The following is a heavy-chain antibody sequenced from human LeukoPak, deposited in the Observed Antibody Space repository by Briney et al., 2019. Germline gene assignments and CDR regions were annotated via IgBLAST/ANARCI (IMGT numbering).Heavy chain of an antibody. CDR2: IKGQSDGGTT. Sequence: GGSLRLSCAASGVSFSDVWMSWVRQAPGKGLEWVGRIKGQSDGGTTDYAAAVKSGFTVSRDDSKNMVYLEMNGLKTEDTAVYYCTTDPRDWGQGTLVTVSS. CDR3: TTDPRD. J-gene: IGHJ4*02. CDR1: GVSFSDVW. V-gene: IGHV3-15*01.